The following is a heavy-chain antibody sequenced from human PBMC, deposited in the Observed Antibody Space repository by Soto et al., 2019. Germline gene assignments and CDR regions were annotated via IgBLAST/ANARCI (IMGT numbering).Heavy chain of an antibody. Sequence: QVQLVQSGAEVKKPGSSVKVSCKASGGTFSSYAISWVRQAPGQGLEWMGGTIPIFGTANYPQKFQGRVTITADESTSTAYMELGSLRSEDTAVYYCARSRGYSYGNFDYWGQGTLVTVSS. CDR2: TIPIFGTA. J-gene: IGHJ4*02. D-gene: IGHD5-18*01. V-gene: IGHV1-69*01. CDR1: GGTFSSYA. CDR3: ARSRGYSYGNFDY.